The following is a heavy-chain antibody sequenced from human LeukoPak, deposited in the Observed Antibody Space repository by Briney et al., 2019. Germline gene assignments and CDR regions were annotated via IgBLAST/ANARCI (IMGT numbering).Heavy chain of an antibody. V-gene: IGHV3-21*01. D-gene: IGHD2-21*02. CDR3: AREEAGDFNVFDY. CDR1: GFTFSSYG. CDR2: ISSSSSYI. J-gene: IGHJ4*02. Sequence: GGSLRLSCAASGFTFSSYGMNWVRQAPGKGLEWVSSISSSSSYIYYADSVKGRFTISRDNAKNSLYLQMNSLRAEDTAVYYCAREEAGDFNVFDYWGQGTLVTVSS.